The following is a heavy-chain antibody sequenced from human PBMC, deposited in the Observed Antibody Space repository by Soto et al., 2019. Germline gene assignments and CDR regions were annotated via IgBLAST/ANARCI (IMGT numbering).Heavy chain of an antibody. Sequence: SETLSLTCTVSGGSISNGGCYWSWIRQHPGKGLEWIGYIYYSGSTYYNPSLKSRVTISINTSKNQFSLNLSSVTAADTAVYYCARGHFDSRGYSNALDYWGQGIQVTVSS. CDR1: GGSISNGGCY. CDR3: ARGHFDSRGYSNALDY. J-gene: IGHJ4*02. D-gene: IGHD3-22*01. CDR2: IYYSGST. V-gene: IGHV4-61*08.